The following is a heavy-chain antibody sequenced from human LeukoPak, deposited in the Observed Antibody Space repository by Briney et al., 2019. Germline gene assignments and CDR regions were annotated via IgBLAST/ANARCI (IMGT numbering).Heavy chain of an antibody. V-gene: IGHV4-34*01. J-gene: IGHJ6*02. D-gene: IGHD6-6*01. CDR2: INHSGST. CDR3: ARGRQLAPYYYYGMGV. Sequence: SETLSLTCVVYGGSFSGFYWSWIRQSPGRGLEWIGEINHSGSTNYNPSLKSRVTISVDTSKNQFSLKLSFVTAADTAVYYCARGRQLAPYYYYGMGVWGQGTTVTVSS. CDR1: GGSFSGFY.